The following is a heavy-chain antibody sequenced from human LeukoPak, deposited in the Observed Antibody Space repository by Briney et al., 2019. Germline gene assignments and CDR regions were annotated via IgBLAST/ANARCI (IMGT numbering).Heavy chain of an antibody. Sequence: GGSLRLSCVASGFTFSNYAMSWVRQAPGKGLELVSGIYGSDDKTVYGDAVKGRFTISRDNSKNTLYLQMNSLRAEDTAVYYCAKLNTGYSSGWYNYWGQGTLVTVSS. J-gene: IGHJ4*02. D-gene: IGHD6-19*01. CDR3: AKLNTGYSSGWYNY. CDR1: GFTFSNYA. V-gene: IGHV3-23*01. CDR2: IYGSDDKT.